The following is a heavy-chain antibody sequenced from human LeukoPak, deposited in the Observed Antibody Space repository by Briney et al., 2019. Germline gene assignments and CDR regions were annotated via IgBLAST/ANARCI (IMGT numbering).Heavy chain of an antibody. CDR2: INSNGDEI. D-gene: IGHD6-6*01. CDR1: GFTVSSNY. CDR3: ANWIGSSSRDY. J-gene: IGHJ4*02. Sequence: AGGSLRLSCAASGFTVSSNYMSWVRQAPGKGLEWVSGINSNGDEIYYADSVRGRFTISRDNSNNALYLQMDSLRTEDTAVYYCANWIGSSSRDYWGQGTLVTVSS. V-gene: IGHV3-23*01.